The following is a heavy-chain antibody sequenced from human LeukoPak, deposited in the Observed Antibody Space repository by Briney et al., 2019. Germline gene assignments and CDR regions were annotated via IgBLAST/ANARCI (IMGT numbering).Heavy chain of an antibody. CDR2: IHCSGST. Sequence: PSETLSLTCTVSGDSISNYYWSWIRQPPGKGLEWIGYIHCSGSTNYNPSLKSRVTISVDTSKNQFSLKLNSVTAADTAVFYCARNAMCSGTSCYPYYFDYWGRGTLVTVSS. CDR3: ARNAMCSGTSCYPYYFDY. V-gene: IGHV4-59*01. D-gene: IGHD2-2*01. CDR1: GDSISNYY. J-gene: IGHJ4*02.